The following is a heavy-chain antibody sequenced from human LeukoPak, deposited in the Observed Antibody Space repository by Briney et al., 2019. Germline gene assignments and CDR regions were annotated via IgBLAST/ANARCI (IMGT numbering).Heavy chain of an antibody. Sequence: SETLSLTCTVSGDSISITIYYWGWIRQPPGRGLECIGCIYYSGSTYYNPSLKSRATILVDTSRNQFSLKLSSVTAADTAVYYCARIYPIIGYCSSTSCPASFDIWGQGTMVTVSS. V-gene: IGHV4-39*07. CDR1: GDSISITIYY. CDR2: IYYSGST. CDR3: ARIYPIIGYCSSTSCPASFDI. D-gene: IGHD2-2*01. J-gene: IGHJ3*02.